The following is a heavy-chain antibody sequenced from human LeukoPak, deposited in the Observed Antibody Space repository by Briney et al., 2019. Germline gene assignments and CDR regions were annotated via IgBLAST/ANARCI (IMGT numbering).Heavy chain of an antibody. CDR3: ARDRVKYYYGSGSDFDY. Sequence: PGGSLRLSCAGTGFTFSNYWMHWVRQAPGKGLEWVSYISSSSSTIYYADSVKGRFTISRDNAKNSLYLQMNSLRAEDTAVYYCARDRVKYYYGSGSDFDYWGQGTLVTVSS. CDR2: ISSSSSTI. J-gene: IGHJ4*02. D-gene: IGHD3-10*01. V-gene: IGHV3-48*01. CDR1: GFTFSNYW.